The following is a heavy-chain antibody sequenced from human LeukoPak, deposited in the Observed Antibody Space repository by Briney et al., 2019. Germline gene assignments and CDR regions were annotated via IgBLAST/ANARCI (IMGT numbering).Heavy chain of an antibody. CDR3: AKAGSYDFWSGDFDY. D-gene: IGHD3-3*01. CDR1: GFTFSSYA. V-gene: IGHV3-23*01. CDR2: ISGSGGST. Sequence: GGSLRLSCTASGFTFSSYAMSWVRQAPGKGLEWVSAISGSGGSTYYADSVKGRFTISRDNSKNTLYLQMNSLRAEDTAVYYCAKAGSYDFWSGDFDYWGQGTLVTVSS. J-gene: IGHJ4*02.